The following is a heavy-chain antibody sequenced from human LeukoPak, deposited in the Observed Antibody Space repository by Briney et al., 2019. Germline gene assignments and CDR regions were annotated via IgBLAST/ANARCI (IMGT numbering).Heavy chain of an antibody. CDR2: IIPSFGTA. J-gene: IGHJ4*02. CDR1: GGTFSSYA. V-gene: IGHV1-69*13. Sequence: ASVKVSCKASGGTFSSYAISWVRQAPGQGLEWMGGIIPSFGTANYAQKFQGRVTITADESTSTAYMELSSLRSEDTAVYYCARAARHYGGNSLYYFDYWGQGTLVTVSS. D-gene: IGHD4-23*01. CDR3: ARAARHYGGNSLYYFDY.